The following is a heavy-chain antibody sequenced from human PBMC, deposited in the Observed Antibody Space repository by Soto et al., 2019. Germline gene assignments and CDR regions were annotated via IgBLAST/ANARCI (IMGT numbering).Heavy chain of an antibody. CDR2: ISSSSSYT. Sequence: VQLVESGGGLVQPGGSLRLSCAASGFTFSDYYMSWIRQAPGKGLEWVSYISSSSSYTNYADSVKGRFTISRDNAKNSLYLQMNSLRAEDTAVYYCARDPRYGSGSYPSGYYYGMDVWGQGTTVTVSS. CDR1: GFTFSDYY. J-gene: IGHJ6*02. V-gene: IGHV3-11*06. D-gene: IGHD3-10*01. CDR3: ARDPRYGSGSYPSGYYYGMDV.